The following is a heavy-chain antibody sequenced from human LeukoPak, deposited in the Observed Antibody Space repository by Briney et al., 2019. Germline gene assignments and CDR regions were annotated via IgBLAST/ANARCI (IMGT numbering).Heavy chain of an antibody. J-gene: IGHJ4*02. D-gene: IGHD3-22*01. Sequence: GGSLRLSCVASGFTLSNYWMSWVRQAPGKGLEWVANIKQDGSEKYYVDSVEGRFTISRHNAKNSLDLQMNSLRAEDSAVYYCAREIVYFDKSYFDYWGQGSLVTVSS. CDR1: GFTLSNYW. CDR3: AREIVYFDKSYFDY. CDR2: IKQDGSEK. V-gene: IGHV3-7*01.